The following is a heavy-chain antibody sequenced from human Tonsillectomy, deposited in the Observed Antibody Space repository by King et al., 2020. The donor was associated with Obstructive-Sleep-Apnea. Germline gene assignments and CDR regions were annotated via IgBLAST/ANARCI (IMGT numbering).Heavy chain of an antibody. Sequence: VQLVESGGGLVQPGGSLRLSCAASGFTFSSYAMSWVRQAPGKGLEWVSDISGSGGSTYSADSVKGRFTISRDNSKNTLYLQINSLRAEDTAVYYCAKGYYVSSGYYWDYWGQGTLVTVSS. CDR3: AKGYYVSSGYYWDY. J-gene: IGHJ4*02. V-gene: IGHV3-23*04. CDR1: GFTFSSYA. CDR2: ISGSGGST. D-gene: IGHD3-22*01.